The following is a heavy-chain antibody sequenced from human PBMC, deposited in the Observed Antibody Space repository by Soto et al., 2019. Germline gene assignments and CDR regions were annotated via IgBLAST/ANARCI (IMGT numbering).Heavy chain of an antibody. CDR2: ISYDGSNK. CDR3: ASRSPLIYYFDY. Sequence: GGSLRLSCAASGFTFSSYGMHWVRQAPGKGLEWVAVISYDGSNKYYADSVKGRFTISRDNSKNTLYLQMNSLRAEDAALYYCASRSPLIYYFDYWGQGTLVTVSS. J-gene: IGHJ4*02. D-gene: IGHD3-16*01. V-gene: IGHV3-30*03. CDR1: GFTFSSYG.